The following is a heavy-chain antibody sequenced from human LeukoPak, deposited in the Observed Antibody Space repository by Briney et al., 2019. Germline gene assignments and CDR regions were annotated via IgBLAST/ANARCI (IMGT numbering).Heavy chain of an antibody. J-gene: IGHJ4*02. D-gene: IGHD5-18*01. Sequence: PGGSLRLSCAASGFTVSSNYMRWVRQAPGKGLEWVSVIYSGGSTYYADSVKGRFAISRDNSKNTLYLQMNSLRAEDTAVYYCAGAPAGGYSYGYGYWGQGTLVTVSS. CDR3: AGAPAGGYSYGYGY. CDR1: GFTVSSNY. V-gene: IGHV3-53*01. CDR2: IYSGGST.